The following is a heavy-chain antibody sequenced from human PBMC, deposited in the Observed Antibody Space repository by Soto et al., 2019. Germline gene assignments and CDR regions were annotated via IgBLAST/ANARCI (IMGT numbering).Heavy chain of an antibody. Sequence: SVKVSCKASGGTFSSYAISWVRQAPGQGLEWMGGIIPIFGTANYAQKFQGRVTITADESTSTAYMELSSLRSEDTAVYYCAREKGIAARSWFDPWGQGTLVTVSS. CDR3: AREKGIAARSWFDP. CDR1: GGTFSSYA. J-gene: IGHJ5*02. CDR2: IIPIFGTA. V-gene: IGHV1-69*13. D-gene: IGHD6-6*01.